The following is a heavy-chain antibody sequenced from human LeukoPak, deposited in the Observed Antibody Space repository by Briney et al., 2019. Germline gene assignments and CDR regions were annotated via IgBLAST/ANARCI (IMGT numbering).Heavy chain of an antibody. CDR2: ISAYNGNT. Sequence: ASVTVSCKASGYTFTSYGISWVRQAPGQGLEWMGWISAYNGNTNYAQKLQGRVTMTTDTSTSTAYMELRSLRSDDTAVYYCARRGYCSSTSCAFDYWGQGTLVTVSS. V-gene: IGHV1-18*01. CDR1: GYTFTSYG. J-gene: IGHJ4*02. CDR3: ARRGYCSSTSCAFDY. D-gene: IGHD2-2*01.